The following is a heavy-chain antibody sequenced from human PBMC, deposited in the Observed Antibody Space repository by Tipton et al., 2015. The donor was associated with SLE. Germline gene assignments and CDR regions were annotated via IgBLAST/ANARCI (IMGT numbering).Heavy chain of an antibody. CDR3: ARGGVVVVVAATRYFDY. J-gene: IGHJ4*02. CDR1: GYTLTSYG. V-gene: IGHV1-18*01. Sequence: QSGAEVKKPGASVKVSCKASGYTLTSYGISWVRQAPGQGLEWMGWISAYNGNTNYAQKLQGRVTMTTDTSTSTAYMELRSLRSDDTAVYYCARGGVVVVVAATRYFDYWGQGTLVTVSS. D-gene: IGHD2-15*01. CDR2: ISAYNGNT.